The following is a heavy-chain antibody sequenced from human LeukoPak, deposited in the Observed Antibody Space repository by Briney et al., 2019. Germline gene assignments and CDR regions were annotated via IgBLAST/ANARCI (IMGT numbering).Heavy chain of an antibody. CDR1: GYSFTSYW. J-gene: IGHJ4*02. CDR3: ARQSHYYDSSGSVDY. V-gene: IGHV5-51*01. Sequence: GESLKISCKGSGYSFTSYWVGWVRQMPGKGLEWMGIIYPGDSDTRYSPSFQGQVTISADKSISTAYLQWSSLKASDTAMYYCARQSHYYDSSGSVDYWGQGTLVTVSS. D-gene: IGHD3-22*01. CDR2: IYPGDSDT.